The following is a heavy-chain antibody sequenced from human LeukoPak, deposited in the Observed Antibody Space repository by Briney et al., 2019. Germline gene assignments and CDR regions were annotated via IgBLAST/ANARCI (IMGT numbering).Heavy chain of an antibody. CDR1: GFTVSSNY. V-gene: IGHV3-66*01. CDR2: IYSGGST. CDR3: AGSKSNYDSSGYYDDY. Sequence: GGSLRLSCAASGFTVSSNYMSWVRQAPGKGLEWVSVIYSGGSTYYADSVKGRFTISRDNAKNSLYLQMNSLRAEDTAVYYCAGSKSNYDSSGYYDDYWGQGTLVTVSS. J-gene: IGHJ4*02. D-gene: IGHD3-22*01.